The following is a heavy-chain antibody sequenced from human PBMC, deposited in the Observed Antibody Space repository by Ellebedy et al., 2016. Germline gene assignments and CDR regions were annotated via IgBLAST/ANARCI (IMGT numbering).Heavy chain of an antibody. J-gene: IGHJ4*02. Sequence: GESLKISCAASGFPFSSYSMNWVRQAPGKGLAWVSYISSSSSTIYYADSVKGRFTISRDNAKNSLYLQMNSLRAEDTAVYYCAKDRDIVVVVAALFDYWGQGTLVTVSS. CDR1: GFPFSSYS. CDR2: ISSSSSTI. CDR3: AKDRDIVVVVAALFDY. V-gene: IGHV3-48*04. D-gene: IGHD2-15*01.